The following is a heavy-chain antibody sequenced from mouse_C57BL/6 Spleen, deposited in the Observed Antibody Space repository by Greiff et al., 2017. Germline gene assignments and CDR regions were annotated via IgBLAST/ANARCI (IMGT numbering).Heavy chain of an antibody. D-gene: IGHD1-1*01. J-gene: IGHJ2*01. CDR1: GYTFTSYG. CDR3: ARRGYYYGSSYEVPFDY. Sequence: EVKLQESGAELVRPGSSVKMSCKTSGYTFTSYGINWVKQRPGQGLEWIGYIYIGNGYTEYNEKFKGKATLTSDTSSSTAYMQLSSLTSEDSAIYFCARRGYYYGSSYEVPFDYWGQGTTLTVSS. CDR2: IYIGNGYT. V-gene: IGHV1-58*01.